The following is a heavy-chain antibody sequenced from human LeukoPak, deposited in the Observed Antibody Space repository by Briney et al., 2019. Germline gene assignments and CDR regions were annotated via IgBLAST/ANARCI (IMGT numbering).Heavy chain of an antibody. CDR3: ARGGYGGNWDWFDP. D-gene: IGHD4-23*01. Sequence: GGSLRLSCAASGFTFSSYSMNWVRQAPGKGLEWGSSISSSSNYIYYADSVKGRFTISRDNAKNSLYLQMNSLRAEDTAVYYCARGGYGGNWDWFDPWGQGTLVTVSS. CDR2: ISSSSNYI. J-gene: IGHJ5*02. CDR1: GFTFSSYS. V-gene: IGHV3-21*01.